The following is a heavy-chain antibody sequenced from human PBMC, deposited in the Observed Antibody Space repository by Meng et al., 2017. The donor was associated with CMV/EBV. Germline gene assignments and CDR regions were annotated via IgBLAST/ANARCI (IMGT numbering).Heavy chain of an antibody. V-gene: IGHV1-2*02. J-gene: IGHJ4*02. Sequence: GYTFTSYGISWVRQSPGQGLEWMGWINPNSGGTNYAQKFQGRVTMTRDTSISTAYMELSRLRSDDTAVYYCARDFSHTAMVSRGSGYWGQGTLVTVSS. CDR3: ARDFSHTAMVSRGSGY. CDR2: INPNSGGT. CDR1: GYTFTSYG. D-gene: IGHD5-18*01.